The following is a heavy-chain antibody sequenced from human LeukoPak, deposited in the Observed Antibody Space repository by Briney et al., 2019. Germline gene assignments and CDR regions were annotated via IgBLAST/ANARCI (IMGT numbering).Heavy chain of an antibody. CDR2: IYNSEST. Sequence: PSETLSLTCTVSGVSISIYYWSWIRQPPGKGLEWIGYIYNSESTYYNPSLKRRVTISLDTSKTQFSLRLNSVTAADTAVYYCARVKGSNWFDPWGQGTLVTVSS. CDR3: ARVKGSNWFDP. CDR1: GVSISIYY. V-gene: IGHV4-59*01. D-gene: IGHD6-6*01. J-gene: IGHJ5*02.